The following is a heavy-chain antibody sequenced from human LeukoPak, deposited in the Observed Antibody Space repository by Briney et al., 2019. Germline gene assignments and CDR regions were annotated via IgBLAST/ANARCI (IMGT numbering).Heavy chain of an antibody. CDR2: INWNGGST. Sequence: GGSLRLSCAASGFTFDDHGMSWVRQAPGKGLEWVSGINWNGGSTHYSDSVKGRFTISRDNSKNTLYLQMNSLRAEDTAVYYCARRAGDYSHPYDYWGQGTLVTVSS. V-gene: IGHV3-20*04. D-gene: IGHD3-22*01. J-gene: IGHJ4*02. CDR1: GFTFDDHG. CDR3: ARRAGDYSHPYDY.